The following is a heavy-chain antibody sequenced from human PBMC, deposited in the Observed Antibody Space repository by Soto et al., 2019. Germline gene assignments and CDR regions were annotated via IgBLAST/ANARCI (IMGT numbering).Heavy chain of an antibody. CDR1: GFTFSSYG. CDR3: ARGGPYSSSSPFDY. Sequence: QVQLVESGGGVVQPGRSLRLSCAASGFTFSSYGMHWVRQAPGKGLEGVAVIWYDGSNKYYADSVKGRFTISRDNSKNTLYLQMNSLRAEDTAVYYCARGGPYSSSSPFDYWGQGTLVTVSS. V-gene: IGHV3-33*01. J-gene: IGHJ4*02. D-gene: IGHD6-6*01. CDR2: IWYDGSNK.